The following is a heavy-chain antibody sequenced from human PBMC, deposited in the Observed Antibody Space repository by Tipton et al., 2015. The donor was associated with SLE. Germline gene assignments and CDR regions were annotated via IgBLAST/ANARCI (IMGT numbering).Heavy chain of an antibody. V-gene: IGHV4-59*12. CDR2: IYYSGST. J-gene: IGHJ4*02. CDR3: ARGPYSSRASSGWCFDY. CDR1: GGSISSYY. D-gene: IGHD6-19*01. Sequence: TLSLTCTVSGGSISSYYWSWIRQPPGKGLEWIGYIYYSGSTTYNPSLKSRVTISVDTSKNQFSLKLSSVTAADTAVYYCARGPYSSRASSGWCFDYWGQRTLVTVSS.